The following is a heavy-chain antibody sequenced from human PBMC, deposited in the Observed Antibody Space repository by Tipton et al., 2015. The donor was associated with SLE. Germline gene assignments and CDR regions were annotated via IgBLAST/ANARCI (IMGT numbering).Heavy chain of an antibody. CDR2: ISGSGSST. V-gene: IGHV3-23*01. Sequence: SLRLSCAASGFTFSSYAMSWVRQAPGKGLEWVSAISGSGSSTYYADSVKGRFTISRDNAKTSLYLQMNNLRAEDTAVYYCAKGRHNRLGIGNWFDPWGQGTLVTVSS. CDR1: GFTFSSYA. D-gene: IGHD1-26*01. CDR3: AKGRHNRLGIGNWFDP. J-gene: IGHJ5*02.